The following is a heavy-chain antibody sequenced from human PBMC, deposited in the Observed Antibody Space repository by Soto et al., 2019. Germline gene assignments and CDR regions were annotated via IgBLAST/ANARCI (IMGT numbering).Heavy chain of an antibody. V-gene: IGHV1-18*01. CDR2: VNTYNGNP. CDR1: GYTFTNYA. CDR3: ARESQYSTSWQRFDS. D-gene: IGHD6-13*01. J-gene: IGHJ4*02. Sequence: QVQLVQSGGELKKPGASVKVSCKASGYTFTNYAISWVRQAPGRGLEWMGWVNTYNGNPNYAQIFQGRVTMTTDTSTGTAYMELRSLTSDDSAIYYCARESQYSTSWQRFDSWGQGTLVTVSS.